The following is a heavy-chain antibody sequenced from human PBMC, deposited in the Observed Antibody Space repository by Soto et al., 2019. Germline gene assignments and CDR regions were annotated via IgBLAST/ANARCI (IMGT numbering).Heavy chain of an antibody. D-gene: IGHD6-13*01. CDR2: INPSGDT. J-gene: IGHJ6*02. Sequence: ASVKVSCKASGDTFTSYYMHWVRQAPGQGLEWMGIINPSGDTSYAQKFQGRVTMTRDTSTSTVYMELSSLRSEDTAVYYCARRGYSSSWYYYYYYGMDVWGQGTTVTVSS. CDR3: ARRGYSSSWYYYYYYGMDV. V-gene: IGHV1-46*01. CDR1: GDTFTSYY.